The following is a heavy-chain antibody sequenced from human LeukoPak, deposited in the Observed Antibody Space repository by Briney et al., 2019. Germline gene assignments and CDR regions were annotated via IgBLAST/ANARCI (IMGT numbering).Heavy chain of an antibody. CDR3: AGLPFPYSYGLA. D-gene: IGHD5-18*01. J-gene: IGHJ4*02. CDR2: INPNSGGR. CDR1: GYTFTSYY. Sequence: ASVKVSCKASGYTFTSYYMHWVRHAPGQGLEWMGWINPNSGGRNYAQKFQGRITMTRDTSISTAYMQLSRLRSDAAAVYCCAGLPFPYSYGLAWGEGTLVTVSS. V-gene: IGHV1-2*02.